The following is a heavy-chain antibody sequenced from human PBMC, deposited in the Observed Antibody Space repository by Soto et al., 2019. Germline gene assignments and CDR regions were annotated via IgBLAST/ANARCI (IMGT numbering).Heavy chain of an antibody. Sequence: PSETLSLTCTVSGGSISSSDYYWGWIRQPPGKGLEWIGSIYYSGSTYYNPSLKSRVTISVDTSKNQFSLKLSSVTAEDTAVYYCAKVTYYDILTGYYRPPNFDYWGQGTLVTVSS. V-gene: IGHV4-39*07. D-gene: IGHD3-9*01. CDR1: GGSISSSDYY. CDR2: IYYSGST. J-gene: IGHJ4*02. CDR3: AKVTYYDILTGYYRPPNFDY.